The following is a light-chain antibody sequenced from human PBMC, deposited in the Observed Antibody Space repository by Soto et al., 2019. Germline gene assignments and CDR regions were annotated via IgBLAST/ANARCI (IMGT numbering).Light chain of an antibody. CDR1: HSISRW. V-gene: IGKV1-5*03. CDR2: KAS. CDR3: QQYNGYPST. Sequence: DIQMTQSPSTLSASVGDRVTITCRASHSISRWLAWYQQKAGKAPKALIYKASNLESVVPSRFRGSGSGPEFTLTISSLQPHDFAADHCQQYNGYPSTFGQGTKVEIK. J-gene: IGKJ1*01.